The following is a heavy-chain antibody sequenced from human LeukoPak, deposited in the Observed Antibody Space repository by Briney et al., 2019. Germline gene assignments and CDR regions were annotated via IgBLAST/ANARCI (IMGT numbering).Heavy chain of an antibody. CDR1: GLTFSSYG. CDR2: ITTSGTTL. J-gene: IGHJ4*02. D-gene: IGHD2-15*01. Sequence: PGRSLRLSCAASGLTFSSYGMHWVRQAPGKGLEWVAYITTSGTTLNYADSVKGRFTISRDNAKNSLYLEMNSLRAEDTAVYYCARDRGCTGGSCYGDYWGQGTLVTVSS. V-gene: IGHV3-48*04. CDR3: ARDRGCTGGSCYGDY.